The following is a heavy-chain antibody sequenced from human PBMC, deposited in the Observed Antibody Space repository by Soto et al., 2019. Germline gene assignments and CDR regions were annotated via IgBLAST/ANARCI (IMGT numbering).Heavy chain of an antibody. CDR1: GDSISSSNYF. V-gene: IGHV4-39*01. CDR3: ARRYGWLYFDY. J-gene: IGHJ4*02. CDR2: IFYSGST. Sequence: PSETLSLTCTVSGDSISSSNYFWGWIRQPPGKGLEWIGTIFYSGSTYYNPSLKSRVTISVGTSKNQFSLRLISVTAADTALYYCARRYGWLYFDYWGQGSLVTSPQ. D-gene: IGHD6-19*01.